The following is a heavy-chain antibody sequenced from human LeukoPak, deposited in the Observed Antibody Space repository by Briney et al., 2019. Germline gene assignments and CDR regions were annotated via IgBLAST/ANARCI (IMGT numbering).Heavy chain of an antibody. CDR3: ASQLPGDDFDI. J-gene: IGHJ3*02. CDR1: GFTFSRYA. D-gene: IGHD1-26*01. V-gene: IGHV3-48*04. CDR2: ISGSSASI. Sequence: GGSLRLSCAASGFTFSRYAMNWVRQAPGKGLEWVSYISGSSASIYYADSVKGRYTISRDNAKNSLYLQMNSLRAEDTAVYYCASQLPGDDFDIWGQGTMVTVSS.